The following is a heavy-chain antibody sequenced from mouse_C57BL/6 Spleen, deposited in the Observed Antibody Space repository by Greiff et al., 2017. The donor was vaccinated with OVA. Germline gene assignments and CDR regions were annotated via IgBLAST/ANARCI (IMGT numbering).Heavy chain of an antibody. CDR3: ARPLYYGSSYDAMDY. J-gene: IGHJ4*01. Sequence: EVQLVESGPGLVKPSQSLSLTCSVTGYSITSGYYWNWIRQFPGNKLEWMGYISYDGSNNYNPSLKNRISITRDTSKNQFFLKLNSVTTEDTATYYCARPLYYGSSYDAMDYWGQGTSVTVSS. CDR1: GYSITSGYY. D-gene: IGHD1-1*01. CDR2: ISYDGSN. V-gene: IGHV3-6*01.